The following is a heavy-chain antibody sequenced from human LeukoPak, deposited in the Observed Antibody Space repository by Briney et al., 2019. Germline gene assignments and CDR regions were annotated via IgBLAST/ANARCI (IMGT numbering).Heavy chain of an antibody. CDR3: AKEDTAMVK. Sequence: PGGSLRLSCAASGFTFSSYGMHWVRQAPGMGLEWVAVIWYDGSNKYYADSVKGRFTISRDNSKNTLYLQMNSLRAEDTAVYYCAKEDTAMVKWGQGTLVTVSS. CDR2: IWYDGSNK. V-gene: IGHV3-33*06. CDR1: GFTFSSYG. D-gene: IGHD5-18*01. J-gene: IGHJ4*02.